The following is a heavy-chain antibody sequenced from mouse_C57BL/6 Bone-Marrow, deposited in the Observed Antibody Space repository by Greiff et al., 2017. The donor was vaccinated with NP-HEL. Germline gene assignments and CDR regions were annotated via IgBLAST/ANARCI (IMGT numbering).Heavy chain of an antibody. CDR1: GYTFTSYW. CDR2: IDPSDSYT. Sequence: QVQLQQPGAELVMPGASVKLSCKASGYTFTSYWMHWVKQRPGQGLEWIGEIDPSDSYTNYNQKFKGKSTLTVDKSSSTAYMQLSSLTSEDSAGYYCARRLGRGGFDYWGQGTTLTVSS. CDR3: ARRLGRGGFDY. J-gene: IGHJ2*01. D-gene: IGHD4-1*01. V-gene: IGHV1-69*01.